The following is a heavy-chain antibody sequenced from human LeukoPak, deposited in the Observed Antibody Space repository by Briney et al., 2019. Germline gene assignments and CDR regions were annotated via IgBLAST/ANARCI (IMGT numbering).Heavy chain of an antibody. CDR1: GFTFDDYA. CDR2: ISWNSGSI. V-gene: IGHV3-9*01. J-gene: IGHJ1*01. D-gene: IGHD6-19*01. CDR3: AKDIEQWLVKGYFQH. Sequence: GRSLRLSCAASGFTFDDYAMHWVRQAPGKGLEWVSGISWNSGSIGYADPVKGRFTISRDNAKNSLYLQMNSLRAEDTALYYCAKDIEQWLVKGYFQHWGQGTLVTVSS.